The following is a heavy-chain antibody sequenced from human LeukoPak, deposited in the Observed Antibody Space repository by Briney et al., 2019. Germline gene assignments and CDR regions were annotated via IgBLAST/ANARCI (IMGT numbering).Heavy chain of an antibody. J-gene: IGHJ4*02. Sequence: GGSLRLXCAASGFTFSSYAMSWVRGAPEKGVECVSAICGSGGSTYYADSVKGRFTISRDNSKNTLYLQMNSLRAEDTAVYYCAKTVGICGWCFYFDYWGQGTLVTVSS. CDR3: AKTVGICGWCFYFDY. CDR2: ICGSGGST. D-gene: IGHD6-19*01. V-gene: IGHV3-23*01. CDR1: GFTFSSYA.